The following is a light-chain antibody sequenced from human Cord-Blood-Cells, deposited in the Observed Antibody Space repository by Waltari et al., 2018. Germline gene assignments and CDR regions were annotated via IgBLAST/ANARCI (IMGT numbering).Light chain of an antibody. J-gene: IGKJ3*01. CDR2: GAS. CDR1: QSVSSSY. V-gene: IGKV3-20*01. Sequence: IVLTPSPGTLSLSPGERATLSCRASQSVSSSYLAWYQQKPGQAPRLLIYGASSRATGIPDRFSGSGSRTDFTLTISRLEPEDFAVYYCQQYGSSLFTFGPGTKVDIK. CDR3: QQYGSSLFT.